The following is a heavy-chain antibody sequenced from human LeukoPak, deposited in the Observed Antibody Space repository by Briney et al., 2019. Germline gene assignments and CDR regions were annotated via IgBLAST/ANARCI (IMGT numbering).Heavy chain of an antibody. D-gene: IGHD2-15*01. J-gene: IGHJ4*02. CDR1: GYSISSGYY. V-gene: IGHV4-38-2*02. CDR3: ARGPYCSGGSCYEFDY. CDR2: IYHSGST. Sequence: SETLSLTCTVSGYSISSGYYWGWVRQPPGKVLEWIGEIYHSGSTNYNPSLKSRVTISVDKSKNQFSLKLSSVTAADTAVYYCARGPYCSGGSCYEFDYWGQGTLVTVSS.